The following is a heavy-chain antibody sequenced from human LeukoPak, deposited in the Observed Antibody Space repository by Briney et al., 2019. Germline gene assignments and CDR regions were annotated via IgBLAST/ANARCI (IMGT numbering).Heavy chain of an antibody. J-gene: IGHJ4*02. Sequence: GGSLTLSCEDSGFTFRSYEMNWVRQAPGKGLEWIAYLSSSGSAFSYADSVKGRFTIARDNAKNSVYLEMNSLRADDTAVYYCARSGRLMKGVVEVTALDDWGQGTLVTVSS. CDR1: GFTFRSYE. D-gene: IGHD3-3*01. V-gene: IGHV3-48*03. CDR2: LSSSGSAF. CDR3: ARSGRLMKGVVEVTALDD.